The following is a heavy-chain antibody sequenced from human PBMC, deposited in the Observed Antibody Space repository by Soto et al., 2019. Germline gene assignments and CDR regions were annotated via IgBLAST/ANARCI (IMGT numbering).Heavy chain of an antibody. CDR1: GFTFSSYA. D-gene: IGHD2-8*01. Sequence: GVSLRLSCAASGFTFSSYAMHWVRQAPGKGLEWVAVISYDGSNKYYADSVKGRFTISRDNSKNTLYLQMNSLRAEDTAVYYCARDIMGTKYSYYGMDVWGQGNTVTVSS. V-gene: IGHV3-30-3*01. CDR3: ARDIMGTKYSYYGMDV. CDR2: ISYDGSNK. J-gene: IGHJ6*02.